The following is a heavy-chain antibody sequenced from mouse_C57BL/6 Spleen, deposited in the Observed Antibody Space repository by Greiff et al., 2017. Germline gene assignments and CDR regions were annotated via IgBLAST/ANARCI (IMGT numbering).Heavy chain of an antibody. V-gene: IGHV1-72*01. D-gene: IGHD2-3*01. CDR2: IDPNSGGT. J-gene: IGHJ2*01. Sequence: QVQLQQPGAELVKPGASVKLSCKASGYTFTSYWMHWVKQRPGRGLEWIGRIDPNSGGTKYNEKLKSKATLTVDKPSSTANMQLSSLTSEDSAVYYCARRGEDDGYYDYFDYWGQGTTLTVSS. CDR3: ARRGEDDGYYDYFDY. CDR1: GYTFTSYW.